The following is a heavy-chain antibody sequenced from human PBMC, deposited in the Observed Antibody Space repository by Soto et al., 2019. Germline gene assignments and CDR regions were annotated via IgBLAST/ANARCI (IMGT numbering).Heavy chain of an antibody. CDR2: IFYSGNT. CDR1: GNSISTGAYY. V-gene: IGHV4-31*03. Sequence: SETLSLTCTVSGNSISTGAYYWSWLRQHPVKGLEWIGHIFYSGNTHYSPSLESRVTISVDTSKNQFSIKLTSVTVADTAVYYCVREGRSAAPQAGFDLWGQGTLVTVSS. J-gene: IGHJ4*02. CDR3: VREGRSAAPQAGFDL. D-gene: IGHD3-10*01.